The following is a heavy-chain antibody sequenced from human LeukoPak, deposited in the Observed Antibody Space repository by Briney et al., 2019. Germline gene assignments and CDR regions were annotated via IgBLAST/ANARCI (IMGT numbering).Heavy chain of an antibody. CDR1: GFTFTRYS. CDR3: AREGGGSYGYLRYFDN. D-gene: IGHD5-18*01. Sequence: PGGSLRLSCAASGFTFTRYSMNWVRQAPGKGLEWVSSISVTYSYIYYADSVKGRFTISRDNAKNSLYLQMNSLRVEDTAVYYCAREGGGSYGYLRYFDNWGQGTLVTVSS. J-gene: IGHJ4*02. V-gene: IGHV3-21*01. CDR2: ISVTYSYI.